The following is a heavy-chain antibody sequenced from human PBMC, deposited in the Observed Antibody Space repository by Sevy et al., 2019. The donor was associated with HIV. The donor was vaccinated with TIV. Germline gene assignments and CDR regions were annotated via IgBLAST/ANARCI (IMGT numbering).Heavy chain of an antibody. CDR3: ARDGGGGTTHSGMDV. CDR2: VYPNSGGT. J-gene: IGHJ6*02. CDR1: GYTFTGDY. Sequence: ASVKVSCKASGYTFTGDYLHWVRQAPGQGLEWMGRVYPNSGGTNYAQKFQGRVTMTRDTSISTAYMELNRLTSDDTAVYYCARDGGGGTTHSGMDVWGQGTTVTVSS. V-gene: IGHV1-2*06. D-gene: IGHD1-7*01.